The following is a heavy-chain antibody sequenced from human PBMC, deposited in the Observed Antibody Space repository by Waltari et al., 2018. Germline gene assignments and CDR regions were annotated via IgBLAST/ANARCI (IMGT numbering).Heavy chain of an antibody. CDR2: ISGSWCNT. V-gene: IGHV3-23*01. D-gene: IGHD3-3*01. CDR3: AKGDYDFWSGYLHNYFDY. Sequence: EVQLLESGGGLVQPGGSLRLSCAASGFTFSSSAMSWVRQAPGQGLEWGSAISGSWCNTYYADSVKGRFTISSDNSKNTLYLQMNSLRAEDTAVYYCAKGDYDFWSGYLHNYFDYWGQGTLVTVSS. CDR1: GFTFSSSA. J-gene: IGHJ4*02.